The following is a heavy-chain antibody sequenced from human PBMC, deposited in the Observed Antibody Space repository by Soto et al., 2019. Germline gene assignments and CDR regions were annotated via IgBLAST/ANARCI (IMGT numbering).Heavy chain of an antibody. CDR2: ISHSGST. Sequence: PSETLSLTCTVSGDSISSSHWWSWVRQPPEKGLEWIAEISHSGSTNYNPSLKSRVTISLDKSKNQFSLNLDSVTAADTAIYYCARGYNHDYFDCWGQGTLVTVSS. V-gene: IGHV4-4*02. CDR3: ARGYNHDYFDC. D-gene: IGHD3-10*01. CDR1: GDSISSSHW. J-gene: IGHJ4*02.